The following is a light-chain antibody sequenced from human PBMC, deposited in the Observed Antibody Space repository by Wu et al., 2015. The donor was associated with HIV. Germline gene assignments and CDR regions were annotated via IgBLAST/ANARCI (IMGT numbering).Light chain of an antibody. J-gene: IGKJ2*01. Sequence: EIVLTQSPDTLSLSPGERATLSCRASQSVSTTYLAWYQQKPGQGPRLLIYGASSRATGIPDRFSGSGSGTDFTLTISRLEPEDSAVYYCQQYGSSPYTFGQGTKLEI. CDR2: GAS. V-gene: IGKV3-20*01. CDR3: QQYGSSPYT. CDR1: QSVSTTY.